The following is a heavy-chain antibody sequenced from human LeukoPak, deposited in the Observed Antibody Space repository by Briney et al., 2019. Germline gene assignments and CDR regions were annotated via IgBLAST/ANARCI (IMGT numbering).Heavy chain of an antibody. CDR2: IYSGGST. V-gene: IGHV3-66*01. J-gene: IGHJ1*01. CDR3: ARDRVVGATLEYFQH. Sequence: PGGSLRLSCAASGFTVSSNYMSWVRQAPGKGLEWVSVIYSGGSTYYADSVKGRFTISRDNSKNTLYLQMNSLRAEDTAAYYCARDRVVGATLEYFQHWGQGTLVTVSS. D-gene: IGHD1-26*01. CDR1: GFTVSSNY.